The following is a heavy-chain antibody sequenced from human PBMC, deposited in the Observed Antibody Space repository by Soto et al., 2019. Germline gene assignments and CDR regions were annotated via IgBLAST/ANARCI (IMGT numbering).Heavy chain of an antibody. J-gene: IGHJ4*02. Sequence: PGGSLRLSCAASGFSFSTYCMHWVRQAPGKGLEWVAFISNDGSNKYYADSVKGRFTISRDNSKNTLYLQMNSLRVEDTAVYYCAKDLLVVSSLFDYWGQGTLVTVSS. CDR2: ISNDGSNK. CDR1: GFSFSTYC. D-gene: IGHD3-22*01. CDR3: AKDLLVVSSLFDY. V-gene: IGHV3-30*18.